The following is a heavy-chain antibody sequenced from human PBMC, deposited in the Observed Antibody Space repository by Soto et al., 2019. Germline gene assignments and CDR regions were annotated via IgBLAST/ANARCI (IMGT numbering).Heavy chain of an antibody. Sequence: SXTLSLTCTVSNXSLNFYCCSWIRQPPGKELEWIGNIYYRGTTNYNPSLQGRVTMSIDTSKNQFSLMFTSVTAADTAVYYCTRVATAVHSWGRGVLVTVSS. CDR2: IYYRGTT. D-gene: IGHD5-18*01. CDR1: NXSLNFYC. CDR3: TRVATAVHS. V-gene: IGHV4-59*12. J-gene: IGHJ4*02.